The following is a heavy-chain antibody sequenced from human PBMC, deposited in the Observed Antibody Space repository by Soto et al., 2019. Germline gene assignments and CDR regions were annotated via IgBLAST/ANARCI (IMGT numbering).Heavy chain of an antibody. J-gene: IGHJ4*02. Sequence: QVQLVQSGAEVKKPGSSVKVSCKASGGTFSSYTISWVRQAPGQGLEWMGRIIPILGIANYAQKFQGRVTITADKSTSTAYMELSSLRSEDTAVYYCARSGQQGSSTSDYWGQGTLVTVSS. CDR1: GGTFSSYT. D-gene: IGHD6-13*01. CDR2: IIPILGIA. V-gene: IGHV1-69*02. CDR3: ARSGQQGSSTSDY.